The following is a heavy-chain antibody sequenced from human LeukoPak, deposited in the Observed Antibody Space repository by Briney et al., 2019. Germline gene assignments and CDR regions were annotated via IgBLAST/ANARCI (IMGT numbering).Heavy chain of an antibody. D-gene: IGHD3-22*01. Sequence: ASETLSLTCTVSGGSISSYYWSWIRQPPGKGLEWIGYIYYSGSTNYNPSLKSRVTISTDTSKSQFSLKLSSVTAADTDVYYCARGPRVSGYYYDFDYWGQGTLVTVSS. CDR3: ARGPRVSGYYYDFDY. J-gene: IGHJ4*02. V-gene: IGHV4-59*01. CDR2: IYYSGST. CDR1: GGSISSYY.